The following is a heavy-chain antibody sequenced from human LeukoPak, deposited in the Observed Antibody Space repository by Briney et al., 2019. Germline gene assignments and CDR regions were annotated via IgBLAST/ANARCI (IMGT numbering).Heavy chain of an antibody. Sequence: ASVKVSCKASGYIFTSYYMHWVRQAPGQGLEWMGIINPSGGSTSYAQKFQGRVTMTRDTSTSTVYMELSSLRSEDTAVYYCARDRNIVVVKTLYYFDYWGQGTLVTVSS. CDR3: ARDRNIVVVKTLYYFDY. D-gene: IGHD2-21*01. J-gene: IGHJ4*02. CDR1: GYIFTSYY. CDR2: INPSGGST. V-gene: IGHV1-46*01.